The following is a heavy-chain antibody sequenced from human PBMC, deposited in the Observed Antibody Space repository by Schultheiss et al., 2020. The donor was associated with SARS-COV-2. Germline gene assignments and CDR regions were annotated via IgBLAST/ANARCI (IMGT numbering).Heavy chain of an antibody. V-gene: IGHV1-69*13. Sequence: SVKVSCKASGYTFTSYGISWVRQAPGQGLEWMGGIIPIFGTANYAQKFQGRVTITADESTSTAYMELSSLRSEDTAVYYCARLTSYCSSTSCYGDYWGQGTLVTVSS. CDR3: ARLTSYCSSTSCYGDY. D-gene: IGHD2-2*01. J-gene: IGHJ4*02. CDR1: GYTFTSYG. CDR2: IIPIFGTA.